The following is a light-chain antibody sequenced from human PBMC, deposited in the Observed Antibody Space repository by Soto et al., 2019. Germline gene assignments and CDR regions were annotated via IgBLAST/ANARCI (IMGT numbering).Light chain of an antibody. Sequence: TQSPGTLSLSPGERATLSCRASQSVSNNYLAWYQQKPGKVPRLLIYDASSLESGVPSRFSGSGSGTEFTLTISSLQPDDFATYYCQYYAGVWTFGQGTKVDIK. J-gene: IGKJ1*01. CDR3: QYYAGVWT. CDR1: QSVSNNY. CDR2: DAS. V-gene: IGKV1-5*01.